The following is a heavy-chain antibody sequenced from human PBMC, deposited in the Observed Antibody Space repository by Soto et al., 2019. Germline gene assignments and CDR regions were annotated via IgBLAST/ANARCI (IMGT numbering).Heavy chain of an antibody. CDR1: GFTVSTNY. V-gene: IGHV3-53*02. CDR3: ARAIADAFDI. J-gene: IGHJ3*02. CDR2: TYSGGST. D-gene: IGHD3-22*01. Sequence: EVQLVETGGGLIQPGGSLRLSCAASGFTVSTNYMSWVRQAPGKGLDWVSITYSGGSTYYADSVKGRFTISRDNSKNTLYLQMNSLRAEDTAVYYCARAIADAFDIWGQGTMVTVSS.